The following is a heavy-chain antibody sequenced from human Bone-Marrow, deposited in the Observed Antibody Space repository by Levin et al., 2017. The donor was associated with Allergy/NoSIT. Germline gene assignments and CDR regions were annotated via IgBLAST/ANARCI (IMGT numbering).Heavy chain of an antibody. CDR3: VKDVSAGYFTTTSCVHDAFDF. CDR1: EFTFDDYA. Sequence: SLKISCAASEFTFDDYAMHWVRQAPGKGLEWVSGISWNGNNIAYVDSVKGRFTISRDNAKNSLYLEMNSRRPEDTALYYCVKDVSAGYFTTTSCVHDAFDFWGQGTLVTVSS. J-gene: IGHJ3*01. CDR2: ISWNGNNI. V-gene: IGHV3-9*01. D-gene: IGHD2-2*01.